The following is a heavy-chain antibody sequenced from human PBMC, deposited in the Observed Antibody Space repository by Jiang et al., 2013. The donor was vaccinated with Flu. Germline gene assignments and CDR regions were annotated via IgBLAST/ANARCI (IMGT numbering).Heavy chain of an antibody. CDR1: VGPSVVTT. CDR3: ARLVSGYCSGGSCYGYYYYYYGMDV. J-gene: IGHJ6*02. V-gene: IGHV4-34*01. D-gene: IGHD2-15*01. Sequence: SLTCAVYVGPSVVTTGAGSASPRKGLEWIGEINHSGSTNYNPSLKSRVTISVDTSKNQFSLKLSSVTAADTAVYYCARLVSGYCSGGSCYGYYYYYYGMDVWGQGTTVTVSS. CDR2: INHSGST.